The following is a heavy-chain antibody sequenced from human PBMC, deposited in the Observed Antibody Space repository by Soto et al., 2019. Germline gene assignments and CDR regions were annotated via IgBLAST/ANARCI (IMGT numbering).Heavy chain of an antibody. V-gene: IGHV1-69*08. J-gene: IGHJ4*02. CDR2: IIPILGIA. CDR3: ARDLGYCSGGSCFTIDY. CDR1: GGTFSSYT. Sequence: VQLVQSGAEVKKPGSSVKVSCKASGGTFSSYTISWVRQAPGQGLEWMGRIIPILGIANYAQKFQGRVTITADKSTSTAYMELSSLRSEDTAVYYCARDLGYCSGGSCFTIDYWGQGTLVTVSS. D-gene: IGHD2-15*01.